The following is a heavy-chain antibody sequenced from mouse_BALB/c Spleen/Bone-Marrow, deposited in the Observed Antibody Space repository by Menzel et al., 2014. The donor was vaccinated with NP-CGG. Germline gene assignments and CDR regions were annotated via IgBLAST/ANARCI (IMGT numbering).Heavy chain of an antibody. D-gene: IGHD2-4*01. CDR3: TRSTMNTTGNYFDY. Sequence: EVKVVESGGGLVKPGGSLELSCAAPGFTFSSYAMSWVRQTPEKRLEWVASINSGDSNYYPDSVKGRLTISRDNAKNILYLQMSSLRSEDTAMYYCTRSTMNTTGNYFDYWGQGTTLTVSS. CDR1: GFTFSSYA. V-gene: IGHV5-6-5*01. J-gene: IGHJ2*01. CDR2: INSGDSN.